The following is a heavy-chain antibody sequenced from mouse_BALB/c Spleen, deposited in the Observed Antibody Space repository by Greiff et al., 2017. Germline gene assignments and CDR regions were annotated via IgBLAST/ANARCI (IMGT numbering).Heavy chain of an antibody. CDR1: GFTFSSYG. J-gene: IGHJ1*01. CDR3: ARQDVGYFDV. Sequence: DVKLVESGGDLVKPGGSLKLSCAASGFTFSSYGMSWVRQTPDKRLEWVATISSGGSYTYYPDSVKGRFTISRDNAKNTLYLQMSSLKSEDTAMYYCARQDVGYFDVWGAGTTVTVSS. CDR2: ISSGGSYT. V-gene: IGHV5-6*02.